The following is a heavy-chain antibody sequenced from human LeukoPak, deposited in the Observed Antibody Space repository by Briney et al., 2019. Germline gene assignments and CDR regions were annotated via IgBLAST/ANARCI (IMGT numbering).Heavy chain of an antibody. Sequence: PGGSLTLSRAVSGFTLSSYGMQWVRHAPGKGLEWVAVISYDGSNKYYAGSVKGRFTISRDNSKNTLYLQMNSLRAEDTAVYYCAKDVSPPYSSGWYRSFDYWGQGTLVTVSA. D-gene: IGHD6-19*01. J-gene: IGHJ4*02. CDR3: AKDVSPPYSSGWYRSFDY. CDR2: ISYDGSNK. CDR1: GFTLSSYG. V-gene: IGHV3-30*18.